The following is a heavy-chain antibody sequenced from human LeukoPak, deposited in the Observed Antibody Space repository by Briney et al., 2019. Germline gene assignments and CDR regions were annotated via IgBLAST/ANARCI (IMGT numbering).Heavy chain of an antibody. CDR2: INHSGST. Sequence: SETLSLTCAVYGGSFSGYYWSWIRQPPGKGLEWIGEINHSGSTNYNPSLKSRVTISVDTSKNQISLKLSSVTAADTAVYYCARRHDILTGYYKGGRLFDYWGQGTLVTVSS. CDR3: ARRHDILTGYYKGGRLFDY. CDR1: GGSFSGYY. V-gene: IGHV4-34*01. J-gene: IGHJ4*02. D-gene: IGHD3-9*01.